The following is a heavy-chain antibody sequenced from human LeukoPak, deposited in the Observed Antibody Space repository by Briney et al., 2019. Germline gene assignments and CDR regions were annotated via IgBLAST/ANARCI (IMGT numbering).Heavy chain of an antibody. CDR2: IVSNIDGGTT. J-gene: IGHJ6*02. CDR1: GFTFSYAW. CDR3: TTDEDWNYARKDV. Sequence: PGGSLRLSCAASGFTFSYAWMCWVRQVPGKGLEWVGQIVSNIDGGTTDYAAPVKGRFTISRDDSESMLYLQMNSLKIEDTAVYYCTTDEDWNYARKDVWGQGATVIVSS. D-gene: IGHD1-7*01. V-gene: IGHV3-15*04.